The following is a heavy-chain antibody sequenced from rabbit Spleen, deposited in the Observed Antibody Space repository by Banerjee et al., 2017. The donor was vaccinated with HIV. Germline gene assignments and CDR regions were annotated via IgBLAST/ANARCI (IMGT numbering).Heavy chain of an antibody. D-gene: IGHD1-1*01. J-gene: IGHJ4*01. CDR3: VRGASDSGYYNL. Sequence: QEQLEESGGGLVKPEGSLTVTCKASGFSFSDRDVMCWVRQAPGKGLEWIACINTATGKAVYASWAKGRFTISKTSSTTVTLQMTSLTAADTATYFCVRGASDSGYYNLWGQGTLVTVS. CDR1: GFSFSDRDV. CDR2: INTATGKA. V-gene: IGHV1S45*01.